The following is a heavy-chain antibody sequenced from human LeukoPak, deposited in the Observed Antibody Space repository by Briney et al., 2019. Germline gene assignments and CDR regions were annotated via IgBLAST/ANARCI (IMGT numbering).Heavy chain of an antibody. CDR2: ISGSGEST. V-gene: IGHV3-23*01. D-gene: IGHD3-10*01. CDR3: AKASYGSGSYYTSLAD. CDR1: GFTFSNYA. J-gene: IGHJ4*02. Sequence: GGSLRLFCAASGFTFSNYAMSWVRQAPGKGLEWVSAISGSGESTYYADSVKGRFTISRDNSKNTLYLQMSTVRADDTAVYYCAKASYGSGSYYTSLADWGQGTLVTVSS.